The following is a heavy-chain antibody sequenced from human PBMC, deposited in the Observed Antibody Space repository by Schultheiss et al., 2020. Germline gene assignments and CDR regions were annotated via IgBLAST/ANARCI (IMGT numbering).Heavy chain of an antibody. CDR3: ARSWVADTFPSVWFDP. J-gene: IGHJ5*02. Sequence: SETLSLTCAVYGGSFSGYYWSWIRQPPGKGLEWIGEINHSGSTNYNPSLKSRVTISVDTSKNQFSLKLSSVTAADTAVYYCARSWVADTFPSVWFDPWGQGTLVTVSS. CDR2: INHSGST. V-gene: IGHV4-34*01. CDR1: GGSFSGYY. D-gene: IGHD2-15*01.